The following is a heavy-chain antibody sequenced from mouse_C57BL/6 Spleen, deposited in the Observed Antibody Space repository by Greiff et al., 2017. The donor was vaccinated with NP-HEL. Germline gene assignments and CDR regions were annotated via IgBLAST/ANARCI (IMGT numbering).Heavy chain of an antibody. CDR3: ARLRVLITTVDGFAY. CDR1: GYTFTDYY. D-gene: IGHD1-1*01. Sequence: QVQLQQSGPELVKPGASVKISCKASGYTFTDYYINWVKQRPGQGLEWIGWIFPGSGSTYYNEKFKGKATLTVDKSSSTAYMLLSSLTSEDSAVYCCARLRVLITTVDGFAYWGQGTLVTVSA. V-gene: IGHV1-75*01. CDR2: IFPGSGST. J-gene: IGHJ3*01.